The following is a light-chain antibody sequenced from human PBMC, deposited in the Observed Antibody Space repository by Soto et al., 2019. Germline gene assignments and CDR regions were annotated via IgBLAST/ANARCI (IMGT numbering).Light chain of an antibody. CDR1: QSVTSSY. CDR2: GAS. CDR3: QQYCSSPLT. J-gene: IGKJ3*01. V-gene: IGKV3-20*01. Sequence: EIVLTQSPGTLSLSPGERATLSCRASQSVTSSYLAWFQQKPGQAPRILIYGASNRATGVPIRFSGGGSGTDFALTISRLEPEDFAVYYCQQYCSSPLTFGPGTKVDIK.